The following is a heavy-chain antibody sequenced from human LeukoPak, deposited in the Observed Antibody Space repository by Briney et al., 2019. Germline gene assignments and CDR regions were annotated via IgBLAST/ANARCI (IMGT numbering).Heavy chain of an antibody. CDR2: INSDGSWT. Sequence: PGGSLRLSCAASGNYWMHWVRQAPGKGLVWVSHINSDGSWTSYADSVKGRFTISKDNAKNTENLQMNSLRAEDTAVYYSVSFYETYWGRGTLVTVSS. D-gene: IGHD2/OR15-2a*01. CDR3: VSFYETY. J-gene: IGHJ4*02. V-gene: IGHV3-74*01. CDR1: GNYW.